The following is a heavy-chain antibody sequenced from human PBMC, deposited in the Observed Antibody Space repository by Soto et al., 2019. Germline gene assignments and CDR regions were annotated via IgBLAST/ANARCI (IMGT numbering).Heavy chain of an antibody. J-gene: IGHJ6*02. Sequence: SQTLSLTRRVSGGSFSGYYYSWIRHPPGNGLEWIVEINHSGMTNYNPSLKIRVTISVDTSKNQFYLKLSSVSAADTAVYYCAICRSDWMATIIYNYGMNVWCQWSMV. CDR3: AICRSDWMATIIYNYGMNV. D-gene: IGHD5-12*01. V-gene: IGHV4-34*01. CDR2: INHSGMT. CDR1: GGSFSGYY.